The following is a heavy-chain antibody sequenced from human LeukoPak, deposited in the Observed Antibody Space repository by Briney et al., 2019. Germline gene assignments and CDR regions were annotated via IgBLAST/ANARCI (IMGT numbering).Heavy chain of an antibody. CDR3: ARGDSDHYITLDY. D-gene: IGHD4-17*01. Sequence: GGSLRLSCAASGFNLSAYSMNWVRQAPGKGLEWVSYISRSSDAIYDADSVKGRFTISRDNAKNLLFLQSNSLGVEDTALYYCARGDSDHYITLDYWGQGTLVTVSS. CDR2: ISRSSDAI. V-gene: IGHV3-48*01. CDR1: GFNLSAYS. J-gene: IGHJ4*02.